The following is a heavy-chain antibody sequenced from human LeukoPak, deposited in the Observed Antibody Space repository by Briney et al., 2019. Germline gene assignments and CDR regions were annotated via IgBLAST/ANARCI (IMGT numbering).Heavy chain of an antibody. CDR1: GFAVRNYC. J-gene: IGHJ5*02. D-gene: IGHD3-10*01. Sequence: GGSLRLSCAASGFAVRNYCMSWVRQAPGKGLEWVAVIYGDGSTYYADSVKGRFTISSDNLKNTLSLQMDSLRAADTAMYYCARGSPVASGRYSIYSSWGQGTLVTVSP. CDR2: IYGDGST. CDR3: ARGSPVASGRYSIYSS. V-gene: IGHV3-53*01.